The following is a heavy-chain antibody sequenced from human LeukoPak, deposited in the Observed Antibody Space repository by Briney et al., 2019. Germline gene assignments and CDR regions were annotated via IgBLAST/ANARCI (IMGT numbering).Heavy chain of an antibody. Sequence: GGSPRLSCAASGFTFSSYGMHWVRQAPGKGLEWVAFIRYDGSNKYYADSVKGRFTISRDNSKNTLYLQMNSLRAEDTAVYYCARGSEGYYYDSSGYFPIDYWGQGTLVTVSS. V-gene: IGHV3-30*02. CDR2: IRYDGSNK. D-gene: IGHD3-22*01. CDR1: GFTFSSYG. CDR3: ARGSEGYYYDSSGYFPIDY. J-gene: IGHJ4*02.